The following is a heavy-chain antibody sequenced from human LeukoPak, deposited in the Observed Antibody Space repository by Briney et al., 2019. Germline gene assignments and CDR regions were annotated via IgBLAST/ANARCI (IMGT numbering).Heavy chain of an antibody. Sequence: SETLSLTCTVSGGSISSGGYYWSWIRQHPGKGLEWIGYIYYSGSTYYNPSLKSRVTISVDTSKNQFSLKLSSVTAADTAVYYYARLSRSGYYYGYWGQGTLVTVSS. CDR2: IYYSGST. CDR3: ARLSRSGYYYGY. V-gene: IGHV4-31*03. CDR1: GGSISSGGYY. J-gene: IGHJ4*02. D-gene: IGHD3-22*01.